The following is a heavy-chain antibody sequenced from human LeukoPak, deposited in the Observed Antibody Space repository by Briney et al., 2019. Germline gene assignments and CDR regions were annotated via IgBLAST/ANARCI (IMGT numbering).Heavy chain of an antibody. J-gene: IGHJ4*02. CDR2: INHSGST. D-gene: IGHD6-19*01. CDR3: ARIGWYREFDY. CDR1: AGSFSGYY. V-gene: IGHV4-34*01. Sequence: SETLSLTCAVYAGSFSGYYWSWIRQPPGKGLEWIGEINHSGSTNYNPSLKSRVTISVDTSKNQFSLKLSSVTAADTAVYYCARIGWYREFDYWGQGTLVTVSS.